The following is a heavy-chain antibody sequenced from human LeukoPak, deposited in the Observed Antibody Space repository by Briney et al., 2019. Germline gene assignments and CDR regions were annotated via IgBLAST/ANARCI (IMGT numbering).Heavy chain of an antibody. J-gene: IGHJ4*02. CDR1: GGTFSSYA. CDR3: ARDEDYRSFDY. V-gene: IGHV1-69*05. CDR2: IIPIFGTA. Sequence: EASVKVSCKASGGTFSSYAISWVRRAPGQGLEWMGRIIPIFGTANYAQKFQGRVTITTDESTSTAYMELSSLRSEDTAVYYCARDEDYRSFDYWGQGTLVTVSS. D-gene: IGHD4-11*01.